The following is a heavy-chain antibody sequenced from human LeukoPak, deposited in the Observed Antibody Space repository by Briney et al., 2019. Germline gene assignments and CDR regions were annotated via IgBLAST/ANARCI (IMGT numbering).Heavy chain of an antibody. CDR3: ARDRKEMATLAGDY. D-gene: IGHD5-24*01. J-gene: IGHJ4*02. CDR1: GFTFSSYA. Sequence: PGGSLRLSCAASGFTFSSYAMHWVRQAPGKGLEWVAVISYDGSNKYYADSVKGRFTISRDNSKNTLYLQMNSLRAEDTAVYYCARDRKEMATLAGDYWGQGTLVTVSS. CDR2: ISYDGSNK. V-gene: IGHV3-30*04.